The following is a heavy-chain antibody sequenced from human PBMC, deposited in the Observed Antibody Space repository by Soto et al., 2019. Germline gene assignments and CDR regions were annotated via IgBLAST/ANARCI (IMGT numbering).Heavy chain of an antibody. CDR2: ISAYNGNT. Sequence: QVQLVQSGAEVKNPGASVQVSCKASGYTFTSYGISWVRQAPGQGLEWIGWISAYNGNTNYARKLKGRVTMTTDTSTSTAYMELRSLRSDDTAVYYCARVPIDNYCSGGSCYSVAGAFDIWGQWTMVTVSS. CDR3: ARVPIDNYCSGGSCYSVAGAFDI. V-gene: IGHV1-18*01. J-gene: IGHJ3*02. D-gene: IGHD2-15*01. CDR1: GYTFTSYG.